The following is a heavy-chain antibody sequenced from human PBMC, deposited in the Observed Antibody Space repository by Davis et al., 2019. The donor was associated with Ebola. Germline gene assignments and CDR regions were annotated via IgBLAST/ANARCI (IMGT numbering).Heavy chain of an antibody. Sequence: GESPKISCAASGFTFRSYSMNWVRQAPGKGLEWVSYISSSSSTIYYADSVKGRFTISRDNAKNSLYLQMNSLRAEDTAVYYCARENIYTVTLEYYYYYGMDVWGQGTTVTVSS. J-gene: IGHJ6*02. CDR1: GFTFRSYS. CDR3: ARENIYTVTLEYYYYYGMDV. V-gene: IGHV3-48*04. D-gene: IGHD4-11*01. CDR2: ISSSSSTI.